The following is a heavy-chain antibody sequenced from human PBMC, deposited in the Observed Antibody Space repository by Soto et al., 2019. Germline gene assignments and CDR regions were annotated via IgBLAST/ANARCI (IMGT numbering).Heavy chain of an antibody. CDR3: ARSGLGSHAGYYFDY. Sequence: SETLSLTXTVSGGSISSGGYYWSWIRQHPGKGLEWIGYIYYSGSTYYNPSLKSRVTISVDTSKNQFSLKLSSVTAADTAVYYCARSGLGSHAGYYFDYWGQGTLVTVSS. D-gene: IGHD3-16*01. CDR2: IYYSGST. J-gene: IGHJ4*02. CDR1: GGSISSGGYY. V-gene: IGHV4-31*02.